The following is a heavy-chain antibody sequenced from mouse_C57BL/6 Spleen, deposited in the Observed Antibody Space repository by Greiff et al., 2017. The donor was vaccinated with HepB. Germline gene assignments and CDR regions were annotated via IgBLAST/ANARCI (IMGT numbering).Heavy chain of an antibody. CDR2: IYPGSGST. CDR1: GYTFTSYW. CDR3: ARRSYYRNYFDY. J-gene: IGHJ2*01. Sequence: QVQLQQPGAELVKPGASVKMSCKASGYTFTSYWITWVKQRPGQGLAWIGDIYPGSGSTNYNEKFKSKATLTVDTSSSTAYMQLSSLTSEDSAVYYCARRSYYRNYFDYWGQGTTLTVSS. V-gene: IGHV1-55*01. D-gene: IGHD2-12*01.